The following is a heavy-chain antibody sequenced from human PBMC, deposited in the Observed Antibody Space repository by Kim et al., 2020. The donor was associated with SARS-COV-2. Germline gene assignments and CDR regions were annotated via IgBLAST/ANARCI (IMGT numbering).Heavy chain of an antibody. D-gene: IGHD3-3*01. CDR3: ARFPITIFGVVPFDY. CDR2: IDPSDSYT. V-gene: IGHV5-10-1*01. J-gene: IGHJ4*02. CDR1: GYSFTSYW. Sequence: GESLKTSCKGSGYSFTSYWISWVRQMPGKGLEWMGRIDPSDSYTNYSPSFQGHVTISADKSISTAYLQWSSLKASDTAMYYCARFPITIFGVVPFDYWGQGTLVTVSS.